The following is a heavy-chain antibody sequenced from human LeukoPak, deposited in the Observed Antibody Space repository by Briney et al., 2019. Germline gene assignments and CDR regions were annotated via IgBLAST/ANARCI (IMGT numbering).Heavy chain of an antibody. Sequence: PGGSLRLSCAASGFTFSTYWMTWVRQAPGKGLEWVANIKHDGSEKYYVDSVKGRFTISRDNAKSSLYLQMHSLRAEDTAVYYCARAYYDTSGYYYVYFEYWGQGTLVTVSS. V-gene: IGHV3-7*01. CDR3: ARAYYDTSGYYYVYFEY. CDR1: GFTFSTYW. J-gene: IGHJ4*02. D-gene: IGHD3-22*01. CDR2: IKHDGSEK.